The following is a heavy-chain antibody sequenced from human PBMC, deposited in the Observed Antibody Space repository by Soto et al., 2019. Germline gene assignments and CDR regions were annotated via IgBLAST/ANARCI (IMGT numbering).Heavy chain of an antibody. CDR1: GFTFSSYA. CDR2: ISGSGGST. V-gene: IGHV3-23*01. CDR3: AKDTAYYYDSSGRINWFDP. D-gene: IGHD3-22*01. Sequence: GGSLRLSCAASGFTFSSYAMSWVRQAPGKGLEWVSAISGSGGSTYYADSVKGRFTISRDNSKNTLYLQMNSLRAEDTAVYYCAKDTAYYYDSSGRINWFDPWGQGTLVTVSS. J-gene: IGHJ5*02.